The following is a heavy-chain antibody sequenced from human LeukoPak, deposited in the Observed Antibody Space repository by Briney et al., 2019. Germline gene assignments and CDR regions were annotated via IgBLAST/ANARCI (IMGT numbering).Heavy chain of an antibody. CDR2: ISGSGGGT. CDR1: GFTFSNAW. Sequence: GGSLRLSCAASGFTFSNAWMSWVRQAPGKGLEWVSAISGSGGGTYYADSVKGRFTISRDTSENTLYLQMNSLRAEDTAVYYCAKDLAYCGGDCYTGLDYWGQGTLVTVSS. D-gene: IGHD2-21*01. J-gene: IGHJ4*02. CDR3: AKDLAYCGGDCYTGLDY. V-gene: IGHV3-23*01.